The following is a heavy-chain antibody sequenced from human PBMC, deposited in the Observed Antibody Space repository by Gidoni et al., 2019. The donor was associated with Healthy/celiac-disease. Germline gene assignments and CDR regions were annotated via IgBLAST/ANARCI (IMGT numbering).Heavy chain of an antibody. CDR3: ARGKYRYFDWFGMDV. D-gene: IGHD3-9*01. V-gene: IGHV3-11*01. J-gene: IGHJ6*02. CDR2: ISSSGSTI. CDR1: GFTFSDYY. Sequence: QVQLVESGGGLVKPGGSLRRPCAASGFTFSDYYMSWIRPAPGKGLEWVSYISSSGSTIYYADSVKGRFTISRDNTKNSLYLQMNSLRAEDTAVYYCARGKYRYFDWFGMDVWGQGTTVTVSS.